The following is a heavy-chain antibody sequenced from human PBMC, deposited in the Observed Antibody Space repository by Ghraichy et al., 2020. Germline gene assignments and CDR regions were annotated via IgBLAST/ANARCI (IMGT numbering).Heavy chain of an antibody. D-gene: IGHD3-16*01. CDR3: ARGRPGGNMYV. V-gene: IGHV3-48*01. CDR1: GFTFSTYN. CDR2: ILSGTTI. J-gene: IGHJ6*03. Sequence: GGSLRLSCAASGFTFSTYNMNWVRQAPGKGLEWISYILSGTTIYYAASVKGRFTISRDNAKNSLYLQMNSLRAEDTAVYFCARGRPGGNMYVWGKGTAVTVSS.